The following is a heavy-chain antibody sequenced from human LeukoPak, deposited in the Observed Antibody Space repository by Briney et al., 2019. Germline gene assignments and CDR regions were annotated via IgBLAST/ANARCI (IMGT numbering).Heavy chain of an antibody. CDR2: ISSSSSYI. CDR3: ARHFDVLTGYYPTDFDL. CDR1: GFTFSRYS. J-gene: IGHJ2*01. V-gene: IGHV3-21*01. D-gene: IGHD3-9*01. Sequence: GGSLRLSCAASGFTFSRYSMNWVRQAPGKGLEWVSSISSSSSYIYYADSVKGRFTISRDNAKNSLYLQMNSLRAEDTAVYYCARHFDVLTGYYPTDFDLWGRGSLVTVSS.